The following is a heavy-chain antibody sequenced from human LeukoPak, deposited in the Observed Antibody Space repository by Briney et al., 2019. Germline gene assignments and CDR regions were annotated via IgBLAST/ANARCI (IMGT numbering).Heavy chain of an antibody. CDR1: GFTFSSYS. D-gene: IGHD4-23*01. V-gene: IGHV3-48*01. CDR3: AREIDYGGNSGFDY. CDR2: ISSSSSTI. J-gene: IGHJ4*02. Sequence: GGSLRLSCAASGFTFSSYSMNWVRQAPGKGLEWVSYISSSSSTIYYADSVKGRFTISRDNAKNSLYLQMNSLRAEDTAVYYCAREIDYGGNSGFDYWGQGTLVTVSS.